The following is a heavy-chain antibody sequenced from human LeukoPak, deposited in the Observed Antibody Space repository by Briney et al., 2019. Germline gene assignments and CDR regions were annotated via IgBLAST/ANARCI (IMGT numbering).Heavy chain of an antibody. J-gene: IGHJ4*02. CDR1: GGSISSYY. CDR3: AATSSDGSGSSDFDY. Sequence: PSETLSLTCTVSGGSISSYYWSWIRQPPGKGLEWIGYIYYSGSTNYNPSLKSRVTISVDTSKNQFSLKLSSVTAADTAVYYCAATSSDGSGSSDFDYWGQGTLVTVSS. D-gene: IGHD3-10*01. CDR2: IYYSGST. V-gene: IGHV4-59*01.